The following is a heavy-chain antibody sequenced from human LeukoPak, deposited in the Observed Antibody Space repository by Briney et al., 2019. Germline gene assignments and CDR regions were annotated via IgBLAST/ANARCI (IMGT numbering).Heavy chain of an antibody. Sequence: SETLSLTCAVYGGSFSGYYWSWIRQPPGKGLEWIGEINHSGSTNYNPSLKSRVTISVDKSKNQFSLKLSSVTAADTAVYYCASKNTDFWSGYTNYYYYYMDVWGKGTTVTVSS. V-gene: IGHV4-34*01. CDR1: GGSFSGYY. D-gene: IGHD3-3*01. CDR3: ASKNTDFWSGYTNYYYYYMDV. J-gene: IGHJ6*03. CDR2: INHSGST.